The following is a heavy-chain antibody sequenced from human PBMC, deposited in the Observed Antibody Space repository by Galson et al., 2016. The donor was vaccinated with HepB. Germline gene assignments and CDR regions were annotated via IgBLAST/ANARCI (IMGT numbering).Heavy chain of an antibody. CDR1: GFTFNSFG. V-gene: IGHV3-33*01. CDR3: AREAPIAAPGANDC. Sequence: SLRLSCAASGFTFNSFGMHWVRQAPGKGLEWVAVIWYDGSNKYYGDSVKGRFTISRDNSMNTLYLQMNSLRAEDTAIYYCAREAPIAAPGANDCWGQGTQVTVSS. J-gene: IGHJ4*02. CDR2: IWYDGSNK. D-gene: IGHD6-13*01.